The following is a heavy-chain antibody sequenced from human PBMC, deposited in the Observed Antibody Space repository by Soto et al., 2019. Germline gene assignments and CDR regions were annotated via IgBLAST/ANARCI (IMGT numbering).Heavy chain of an antibody. CDR3: ARWASY. CDR2: MNRSGDI. CDR1: GGSFSGYY. Sequence: PSETLSLTRDVSGGSFSGYYWTWIRQPPGKGLEWIGEMNRSGDIKYNPSLVSRVTISADTSTNQFSLKLTSVTAADTAVYFCARWASYWGQGALVTVSS. J-gene: IGHJ4*02. V-gene: IGHV4-34*01.